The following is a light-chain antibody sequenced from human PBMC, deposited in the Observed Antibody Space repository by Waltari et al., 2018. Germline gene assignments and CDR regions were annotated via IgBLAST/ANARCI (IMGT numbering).Light chain of an antibody. CDR2: GAS. J-gene: IGKJ3*01. V-gene: IGKV3-15*01. CDR1: QSINSY. Sequence: EVVMTQSPATVSVSPGERATLSCRASQSINSYLSCYQKKPGQAPRLLIYGASTRATGIPARVSGSGSGTDFTLTISSLQSEDFAIYYCQQYNKWPLTFGPGTKVHF. CDR3: QQYNKWPLT.